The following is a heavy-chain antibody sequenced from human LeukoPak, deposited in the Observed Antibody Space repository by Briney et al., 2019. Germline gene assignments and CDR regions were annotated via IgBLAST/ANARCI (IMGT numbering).Heavy chain of an antibody. CDR1: GFTFSSYW. CDR2: INGDRSTT. D-gene: IGHD1-26*01. CDR3: ARSRSSGFDS. Sequence: GGSLRLSCAASGFTFSSYWMHWVRQAPRKGLVWVSRINGDRSTTSYADSVKGRFTISRDNAKNTLYPQMNSLRVEDTAVYYCARSRSSGFDSWGQGTLVTVSS. V-gene: IGHV3-74*01. J-gene: IGHJ4*02.